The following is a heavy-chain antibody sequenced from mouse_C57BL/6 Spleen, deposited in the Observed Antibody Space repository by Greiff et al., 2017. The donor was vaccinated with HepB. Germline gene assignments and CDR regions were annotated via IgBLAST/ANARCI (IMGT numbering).Heavy chain of an antibody. J-gene: IGHJ2*01. V-gene: IGHV5-12*01. CDR3: ARQGVYGNYYFDY. CDR1: GFTFSDYY. D-gene: IGHD2-1*01. Sequence: EVKLVESGGGLVQPGGSLKLSCAASGFTFSDYYMYWVRQTPEKRLEWVAYISNGGGSTYYPDTVKGRFTISRDNAKNTLYLQMSRLKSEDTAMYYGARQGVYGNYYFDYWGQGTTLTVSS. CDR2: ISNGGGST.